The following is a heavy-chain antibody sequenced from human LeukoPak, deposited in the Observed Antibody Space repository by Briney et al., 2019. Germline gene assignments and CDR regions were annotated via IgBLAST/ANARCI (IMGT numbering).Heavy chain of an antibody. CDR3: AKGWFGEPSYGMDV. J-gene: IGHJ6*02. CDR1: GFTFSSYA. V-gene: IGHV3-23*01. D-gene: IGHD3-10*01. Sequence: GGSLRLSCAASGFTFSSYAMSWVRQAPGKGLEWVSAISGSGGSTYYADSVKGRFTISRGNSKNTLYLQMNSLRAEDTAVYYCAKGWFGEPSYGMDVWGQGTTVTVSS. CDR2: ISGSGGST.